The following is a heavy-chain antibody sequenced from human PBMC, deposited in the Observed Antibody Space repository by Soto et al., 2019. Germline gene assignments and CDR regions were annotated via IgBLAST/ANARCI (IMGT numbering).Heavy chain of an antibody. Sequence: PSETLSLTCTVSGGSVSSSSYYWGWVRQPPGKGLEWIGSVYYSGSTYYNPSLESRVTISVDKSKNQFSLKLMSLSAADTAVYNCGRLEGLATISYYFDYGGRGALVTVSS. CDR2: VYYSGST. D-gene: IGHD3-9*01. CDR1: GGSVSSSSYY. V-gene: IGHV4-39*01. J-gene: IGHJ4*02. CDR3: GRLEGLATISYYFDY.